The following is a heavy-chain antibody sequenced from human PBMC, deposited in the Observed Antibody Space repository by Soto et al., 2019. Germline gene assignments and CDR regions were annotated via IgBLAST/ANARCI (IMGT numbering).Heavy chain of an antibody. CDR1: GFDASVNY. Sequence: PGGSLRLSCAASGFDASVNYMTWVRQAPVKGLEWVSAINSGGNTFYADSVNGRFTISRDNSKNTLYLQMNSLRVEDTAMYYCVRENYYYGMDVWGQGT. J-gene: IGHJ6*02. CDR2: INSGGNT. CDR3: VRENYYYGMDV. V-gene: IGHV3-66*01.